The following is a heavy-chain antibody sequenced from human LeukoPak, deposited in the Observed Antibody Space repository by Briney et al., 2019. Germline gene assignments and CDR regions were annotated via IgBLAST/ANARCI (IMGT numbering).Heavy chain of an antibody. Sequence: SVKVSCKASGGTFSSYGISWARQAPGQGLEWMGGIIPIFGTANYAQKFQGRVTITTDESTSTAYMELSSLRSEDTAVYYCARAARLSSSWYFDSWGQGTLVTVSS. D-gene: IGHD6-13*01. V-gene: IGHV1-69*05. CDR2: IIPIFGTA. CDR3: ARAARLSSSWYFDS. CDR1: GGTFSSYG. J-gene: IGHJ4*02.